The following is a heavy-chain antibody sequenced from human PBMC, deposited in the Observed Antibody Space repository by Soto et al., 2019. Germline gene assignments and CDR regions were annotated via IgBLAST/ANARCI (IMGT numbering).Heavy chain of an antibody. V-gene: IGHV1-18*01. J-gene: IGHJ4*02. CDR1: GYTFTSYC. Sequence: ASVKVSCKASGYTFTSYCISWVLQAPGQGLERMGWISAYNGNTNYAQKLQGRVTMTTDTSTSTAYMELRSLRSDDTAVYYCARDQIWRYYYDSSGYYSFDYWGQGTLVTVSS. CDR2: ISAYNGNT. D-gene: IGHD3-22*01. CDR3: ARDQIWRYYYDSSGYYSFDY.